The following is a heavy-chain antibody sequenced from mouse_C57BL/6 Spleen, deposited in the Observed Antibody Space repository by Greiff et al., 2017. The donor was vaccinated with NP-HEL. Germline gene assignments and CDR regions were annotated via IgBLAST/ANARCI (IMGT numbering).Heavy chain of an antibody. Sequence: QVQLQQPGAELVKPGASVKLSCKASGYTFTSYWMQWVNQRPGQGLEWIGEIDPSDSYTNYNQKFKGKATLTVETSSITAYMQLSSLTSEDSAVYYCAIPLYDGYRAWFAYWGQGTLVTVSA. D-gene: IGHD2-3*01. J-gene: IGHJ3*01. CDR1: GYTFTSYW. CDR2: IDPSDSYT. CDR3: AIPLYDGYRAWFAY. V-gene: IGHV1-50*01.